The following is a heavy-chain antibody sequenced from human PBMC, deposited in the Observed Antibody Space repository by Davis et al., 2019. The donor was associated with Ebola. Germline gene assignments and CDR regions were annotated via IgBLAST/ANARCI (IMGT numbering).Heavy chain of an antibody. Sequence: GGSLRLSCAASGFTFSSYSMNWVRQAPGKGLEWVSYISSSSSTIYYADSVKGRFTISRDNSKNSLYLQMNSLRTEDTALYYCATISKYYYYGMDVWGQGTTVTVSS. CDR3: ATISKYYYYGMDV. CDR2: ISSSSSTI. J-gene: IGHJ6*02. CDR1: GFTFSSYS. V-gene: IGHV3-48*04. D-gene: IGHD1-14*01.